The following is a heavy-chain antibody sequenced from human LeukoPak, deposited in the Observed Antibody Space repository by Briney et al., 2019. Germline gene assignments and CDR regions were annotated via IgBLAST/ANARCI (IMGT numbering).Heavy chain of an antibody. D-gene: IGHD3-10*01. J-gene: IGHJ4*02. Sequence: GGSLRLSCAASGXXFXSYSMNWVXXAXGXXXXXXSYISSSSSTIYYADSVKGRFTISRDNAKNSLYLQMNSLRDEDTAVYYCARDXDFPGSGSYYQFDYWGQGTLVTVSS. CDR3: ARDXDFPGSGSYYQFDY. CDR2: ISSSSSTI. V-gene: IGHV3-48*02. CDR1: GXXFXSYS.